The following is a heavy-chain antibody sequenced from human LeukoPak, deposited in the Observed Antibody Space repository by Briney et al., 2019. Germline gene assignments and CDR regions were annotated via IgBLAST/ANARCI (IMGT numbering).Heavy chain of an antibody. Sequence: GGSLRLSCAASGFRVSNYWMTWVRQAAGKGLECVANIKTDGSAKYYPDSVKGRFTVSRDNAKNSLYLKRNNMTVEDTAIYYCTKDLNHDSSGWGQGTLVTVSS. D-gene: IGHD3-22*01. V-gene: IGHV3-7*01. CDR3: TKDLNHDSSG. CDR2: IKTDGSAK. CDR1: GFRVSNYW. J-gene: IGHJ4*02.